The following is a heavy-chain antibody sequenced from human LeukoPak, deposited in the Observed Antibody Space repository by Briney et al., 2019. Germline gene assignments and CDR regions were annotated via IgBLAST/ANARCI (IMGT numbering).Heavy chain of an antibody. D-gene: IGHD3-22*01. CDR2: IYYSGST. CDR1: GGSISSGDYY. Sequence: SETLSLTCTVSGGSISSGDYYWSWIRQPPGKGLEWIGYIYYSGSTYYNPSLKSRVTISVDTSKNQFSLKLSSVTAADTAVYYCARGSTYYYDSSGYIDYWGQGTLVTVSS. V-gene: IGHV4-30-4*01. CDR3: ARGSTYYYDSSGYIDY. J-gene: IGHJ4*02.